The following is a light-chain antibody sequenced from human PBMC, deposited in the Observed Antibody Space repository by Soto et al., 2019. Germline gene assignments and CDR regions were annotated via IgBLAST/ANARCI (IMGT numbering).Light chain of an antibody. Sequence: QSVLTHPASVSESPGHSITISCTGTSSDVVGYNQVSWYQQHPGKAPKLMIYDVTNRPSGVSNRFSGSKSVSTASLIISGLQADDEADHHRVSYTSSPTYVFGPGTKVTGL. J-gene: IGLJ1*01. CDR3: VSYTSSPTYV. CDR2: DVT. CDR1: SSDVVGYNQ. V-gene: IGLV2-14*01.